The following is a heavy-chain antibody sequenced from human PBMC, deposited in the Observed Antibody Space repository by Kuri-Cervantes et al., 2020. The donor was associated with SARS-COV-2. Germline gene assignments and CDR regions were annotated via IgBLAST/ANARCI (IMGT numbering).Heavy chain of an antibody. D-gene: IGHD6-13*01. J-gene: IGHJ4*02. CDR3: ARDVSRIAAALVPDY. CDR2: IWYDGSNK. Sequence: GESLKISCAACGFTVSSYGMHWVRQAPGKGLEWVAVIWYDGSNKYYADSVKGRFTISRDNSKNTLYLQINSLRAEDTAVYYWARDVSRIAAALVPDYWGQGTLVTVSS. CDR1: GFTVSSYG. V-gene: IGHV3-33*01.